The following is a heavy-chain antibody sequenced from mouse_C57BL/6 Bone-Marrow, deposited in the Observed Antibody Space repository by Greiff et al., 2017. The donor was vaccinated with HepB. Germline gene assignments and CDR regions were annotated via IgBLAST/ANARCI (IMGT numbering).Heavy chain of an antibody. J-gene: IGHJ3*01. CDR3: ARGGLYEGYVDY. D-gene: IGHD2-3*01. CDR1: GYTFTSYG. Sequence: QVQLKESGAELARPGASVKLSCKASGYTFTSYGISWVKQRTGQGLEWIGEIYPRSGNTYYNEKFKGKATLTADKSSSTAYMELRSLTAEDAAVDCCARGGLYEGYVDYWGQGTPVTVSA. CDR2: IYPRSGNT. V-gene: IGHV1-81*01.